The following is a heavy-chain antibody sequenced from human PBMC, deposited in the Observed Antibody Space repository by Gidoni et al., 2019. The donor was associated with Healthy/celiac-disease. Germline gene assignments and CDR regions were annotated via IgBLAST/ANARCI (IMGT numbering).Heavy chain of an antibody. CDR1: GFTFSNDW. CDR3: SYYYDSHFDY. Sequence: EVQLVESGGGLVQPGGSLRLSCAASGFTFSNDWMSWVRQASGKGLEWVGRIRSKTDGGTTDYAAPVKGRVTVSRDDSKTTLYLQMNSLKTEDTAVYYCSYYYDSHFDYWGQGTLVTVSS. V-gene: IGHV3-15*01. J-gene: IGHJ4*02. CDR2: IRSKTDGGTT. D-gene: IGHD3-22*01.